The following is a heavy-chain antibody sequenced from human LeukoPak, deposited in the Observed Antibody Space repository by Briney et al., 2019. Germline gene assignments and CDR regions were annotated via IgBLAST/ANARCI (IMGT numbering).Heavy chain of an antibody. D-gene: IGHD6-13*01. J-gene: IGHJ4*02. CDR1: GFTFDDYA. CDR2: ISWNSGSI. V-gene: IGHV3-9*01. CDR3: AKDSGIAAAGIDY. Sequence: GGSLRPSCAASGFTFDDYAMHWVRQAPGKGLEWVSGISWNSGSIGYADSVKGRFTISRDNAKNSLYLQMNSLRAEDTALYYCAKDSGIAAAGIDYWGQGTLVTVSS.